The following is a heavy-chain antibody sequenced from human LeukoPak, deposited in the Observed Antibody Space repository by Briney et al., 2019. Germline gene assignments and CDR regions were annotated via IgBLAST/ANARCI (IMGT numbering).Heavy chain of an antibody. D-gene: IGHD6-13*01. Sequence: PGGSLRLSCAASGFTFSSYGMSWVRQAPGKGLEWVSAISGSGGSTYYADSVKGRFTISRDNSKNTLYLQMNSLRAEDTAVYYCAKPPLVGSSWPYYFDYWGQGTLVTVSS. CDR1: GFTFSSYG. CDR2: ISGSGGST. J-gene: IGHJ4*02. CDR3: AKPPLVGSSWPYYFDY. V-gene: IGHV3-23*01.